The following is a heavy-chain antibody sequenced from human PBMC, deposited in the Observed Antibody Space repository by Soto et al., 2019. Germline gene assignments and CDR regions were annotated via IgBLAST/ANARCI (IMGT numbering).Heavy chain of an antibody. CDR2: ISGSGATT. Sequence: EVQLLESGGGLVQPGGSLRLSCAASGFTFSTNAMNWVRQAPGKGLEWVSGISGSGATTYYADSVKGRFTISRDNSKNTVYLQMSSLRAEDTAVYYCARESEDLTSNFDYWGQGTLVTVSS. CDR3: ARESEDLTSNFDY. V-gene: IGHV3-23*01. J-gene: IGHJ4*02. CDR1: GFTFSTNA.